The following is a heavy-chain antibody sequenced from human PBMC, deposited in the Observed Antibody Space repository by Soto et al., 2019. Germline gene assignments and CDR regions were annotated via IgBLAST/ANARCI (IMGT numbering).Heavy chain of an antibody. CDR1: GYTFTSYG. D-gene: IGHD4-17*01. CDR3: AMDYGDRPEYFKH. Sequence: QVQLVQSGPDLKRPGASMKVSCKASGYTFTSYGISWVRQAPGQGLEWMAWISPLKGRTQYSQKAQGRVTLSTATASNTAYMETTTLRLDDTAVYYCAMDYGDRPEYFKHWGQGTLVTVS. CDR2: ISPLKGRT. J-gene: IGHJ1*01. V-gene: IGHV1-18*04.